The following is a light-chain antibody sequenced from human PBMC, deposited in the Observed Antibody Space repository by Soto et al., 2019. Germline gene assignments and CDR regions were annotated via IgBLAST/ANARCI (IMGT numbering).Light chain of an antibody. V-gene: IGKV3-20*01. J-gene: IGKJ1*01. CDR1: QRGSSSY. CDR3: QQYGSAPWT. Sequence: EIVLTQSPGTLSLSPGESVTISCRASQRGSSSYLAWYQQKPGQAPRLLIYGASSRATGIADRFSGSGSGPDFTLTISGLEPEDFAVYSCQQYGSAPWTFGQGTKVEIK. CDR2: GAS.